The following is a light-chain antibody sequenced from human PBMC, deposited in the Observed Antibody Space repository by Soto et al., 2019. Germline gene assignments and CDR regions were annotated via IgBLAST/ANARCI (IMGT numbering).Light chain of an antibody. CDR2: EVI. CDR3: SSYTSNSVV. V-gene: IGLV2-14*01. Sequence: ALTQPASVSGSPGQSITISCTGTSSDVGGYEYVSWYQQHPGKAPKLMIYEVIDRPSGVSNRFSGSKSGNTASLTISGLQAEDEADYYCSSYTSNSVVFGGGTKVTVL. CDR1: SSDVGGYEY. J-gene: IGLJ2*01.